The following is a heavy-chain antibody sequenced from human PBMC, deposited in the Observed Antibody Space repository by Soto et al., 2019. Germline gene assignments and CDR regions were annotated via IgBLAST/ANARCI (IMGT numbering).Heavy chain of an antibody. CDR2: ISAYNGNT. D-gene: IGHD2-21*02. V-gene: IGHV1-18*01. Sequence: ASVKVTCKASGYTFTSYGIRWVRQAPGQGLEWMGWISAYNGNTNYAQRLQGRVTMTTDTSTSTAYMELRSLRSDDTAVYYCARDSPIVVVTAIPMSYWGQGTLVTVSS. CDR3: ARDSPIVVVTAIPMSY. CDR1: GYTFTSYG. J-gene: IGHJ4*02.